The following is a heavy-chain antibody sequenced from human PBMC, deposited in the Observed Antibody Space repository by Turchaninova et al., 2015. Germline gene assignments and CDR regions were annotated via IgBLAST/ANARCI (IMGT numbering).Heavy chain of an antibody. J-gene: IGHJ4*02. CDR3: ARRYYDILTGYYWAFDY. D-gene: IGHD3-9*01. CDR2: IKQDGSDK. Sequence: ELQLVESGGGLVQPGGCLRLSCAASGFTFSSYWMSWVGKGPGKGLGGVAEIKQDGSDKSHVDSVKCRFTISRDNAKNSLFLQMNSLRAEDTAVYYCARRYYDILTGYYWAFDYWGQGTLVTVSS. CDR1: GFTFSSYW. V-gene: IGHV3-7*01.